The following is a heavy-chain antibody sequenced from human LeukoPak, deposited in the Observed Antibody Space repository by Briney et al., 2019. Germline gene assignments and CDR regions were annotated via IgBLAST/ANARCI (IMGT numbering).Heavy chain of an antibody. CDR3: AREGPGTRARWWGGGSDDVEASKPYDF. J-gene: IGHJ4*02. CDR2: ISPILGIV. V-gene: IGHV1-69*04. Sequence: SVKVSCKASGGTFNSYVINWVRQAPGQGLEWMGRISPILGIVNYAQNFQGRVTITADKSTSTAYMELSSLRSEDTAVYYCAREGPGTRARWWGGGSDDVEASKPYDFWGQGTQVTVSS. CDR1: GGTFNSYV. D-gene: IGHD2-15*01.